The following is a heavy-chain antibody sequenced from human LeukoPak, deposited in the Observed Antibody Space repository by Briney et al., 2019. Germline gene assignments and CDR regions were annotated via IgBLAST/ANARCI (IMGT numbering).Heavy chain of an antibody. CDR1: GGTFSSYA. Sequence: ASVKVSCKTSGGTFSSYAISWLRQAPGQGLEWRGRIIPILGIANYAQKFQGRVTITADKSTSTAYMELSSLRSEDTAVYYCATGVVPAANLFYYYGMDVWGQGTTVTVSS. CDR2: IIPILGIA. J-gene: IGHJ6*02. V-gene: IGHV1-69*04. CDR3: ATGVVPAANLFYYYGMDV. D-gene: IGHD2-2*01.